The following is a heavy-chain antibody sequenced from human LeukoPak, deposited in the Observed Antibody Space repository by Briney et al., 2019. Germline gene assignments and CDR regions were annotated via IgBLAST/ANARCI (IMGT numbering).Heavy chain of an antibody. CDR2: IYYSGSI. V-gene: IGHV4-30-4*08. J-gene: IGHJ6*03. CDR1: GGSISSGDYY. CDR3: ARAGYCSGGSCYPSFDYYYYYMDV. Sequence: SETLSLTCTVSGGSISSGDYYWSWIRQPPGKGLEWIGYIYYSGSIYYNPSLKSRVTISVDTSKNQFSLKLSSVTAADTAVYYCARAGYCSGGSCYPSFDYYYYYMDVWGKGTTVTVSS. D-gene: IGHD2-15*01.